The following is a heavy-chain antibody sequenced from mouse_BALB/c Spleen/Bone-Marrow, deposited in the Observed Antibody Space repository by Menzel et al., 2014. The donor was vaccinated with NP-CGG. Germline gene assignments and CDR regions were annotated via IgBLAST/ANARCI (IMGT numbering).Heavy chain of an antibody. Sequence: AGGLVQPGHSLRLSCAAYRLNFSDFYMEWVCQPPGSRPDWIAASMNKTNYYTTEYSVSVKDRFIVSRDSSQSVLYLHMSALSAEDAAIYYCARGVGFVDYIVYWGQGTLVTVSA. CDR2: SMNKTNYYTT. CDR3: ARGVGFVDYIVY. J-gene: IGHJ3*01. CDR1: RLNFSDFY. D-gene: IGHD2-13*01. V-gene: IGHV7-1*02.